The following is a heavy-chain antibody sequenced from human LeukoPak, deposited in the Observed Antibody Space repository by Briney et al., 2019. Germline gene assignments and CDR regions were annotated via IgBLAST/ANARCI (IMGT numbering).Heavy chain of an antibody. Sequence: PGGSLRLSCAASGFSVSSNYMSWVRQAPGKGLEWVAVTSYDGSNKNYADSVKGRFTISRDKSKNTLYLQMNSLRIEDTAVYYCARGSPPDYWGQGTLVTVSS. CDR2: TSYDGSNK. CDR1: GFSVSSNY. CDR3: ARGSPPDY. V-gene: IGHV3-30-3*01. J-gene: IGHJ4*02.